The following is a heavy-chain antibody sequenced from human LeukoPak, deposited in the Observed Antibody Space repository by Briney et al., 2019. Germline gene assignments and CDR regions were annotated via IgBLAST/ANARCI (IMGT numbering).Heavy chain of an antibody. J-gene: IGHJ4*02. CDR3: ARDHSSGWYSDYFDY. Sequence: GRSLRLSCAASGSTFSSYGMHWVRQAPGKGLEWVAVIWYDGSNKYYADSVKGRFTISRDNSKNTLYLQMNSLRAEDTAVYYCARDHSSGWYSDYFDYWGQGTLVTVSS. D-gene: IGHD6-19*01. CDR2: IWYDGSNK. CDR1: GSTFSSYG. V-gene: IGHV3-33*01.